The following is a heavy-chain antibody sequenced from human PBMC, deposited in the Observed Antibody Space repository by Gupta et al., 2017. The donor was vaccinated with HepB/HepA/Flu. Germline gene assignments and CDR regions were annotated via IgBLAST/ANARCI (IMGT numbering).Heavy chain of an antibody. CDR2: INPNSGDT. CDR1: GYTLTGYY. CDR3: ARGTLNDYTNLGEY. J-gene: IGHJ4*01. Sequence: QVQLVQSGAAVKKTGASVKVSCQASGYTLTGYYIHWVRQAPGQGLEWMGWINPNSGDTNYAQNFQGRVTMTRDTSINTAFMELSRLTSDDRAIYYCARGTLNDYTNLGEYWGQGTLVTVSS. D-gene: IGHD4-4*01. V-gene: IGHV1-2*02.